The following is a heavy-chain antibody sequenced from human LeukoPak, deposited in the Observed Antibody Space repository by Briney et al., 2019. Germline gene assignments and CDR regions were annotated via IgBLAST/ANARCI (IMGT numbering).Heavy chain of an antibody. Sequence: ASVKVSCKASSYTFTSYGISWVRQAPGQGLEWMGWISAYNGNTNYAQKLQGRVTMTTDTSTSTAYIELRSLRSDDTAVYYCARDIVGATSQFDYWGQGTLVTVSS. CDR2: ISAYNGNT. J-gene: IGHJ4*02. CDR3: ARDIVGATSQFDY. V-gene: IGHV1-18*01. D-gene: IGHD1-26*01. CDR1: SYTFTSYG.